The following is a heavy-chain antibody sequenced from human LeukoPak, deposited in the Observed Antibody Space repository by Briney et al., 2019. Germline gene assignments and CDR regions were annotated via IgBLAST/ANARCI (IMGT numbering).Heavy chain of an antibody. J-gene: IGHJ4*02. CDR2: IKSKTDGGTT. CDR3: TTAYYYGSGTRDY. V-gene: IGHV3-15*01. D-gene: IGHD3-10*01. Sequence: PGGSLRLSCAASGFTFSSYGMSWVRQAPGKGLEWVGRIKSKTDGGTTDYAAPVKGRFTISRDDSKNTLYLQMNSLKTEDTAVYYCTTAYYYGSGTRDYWGQGTLVTVSS. CDR1: GFTFSSYG.